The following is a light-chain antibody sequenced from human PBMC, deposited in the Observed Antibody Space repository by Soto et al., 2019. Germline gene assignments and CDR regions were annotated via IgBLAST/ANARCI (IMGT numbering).Light chain of an antibody. Sequence: EIVLTQSPATLSVSPGERAALSCRASQSVSNNLAWYQQKPGQPPRLLIFGASTRATVIPASFSGGGCEAESSFLISPPRSDDFAVSYCWKYSVGPLPSGGGTKVEF. CDR3: WKYSVGPLP. V-gene: IGKV3D-15*01. J-gene: IGKJ4*01. CDR2: GAS. CDR1: QSVSNN.